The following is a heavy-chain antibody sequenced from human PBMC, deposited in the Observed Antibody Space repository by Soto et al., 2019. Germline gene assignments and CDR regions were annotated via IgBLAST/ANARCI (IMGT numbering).Heavy chain of an antibody. J-gene: IGHJ3*01. V-gene: IGHV3-33*01. CDR2: SWHDGRHL. CDR3: ARDWGACTPGECYSHGFDL. CDR1: GFTLDTYG. D-gene: IGHD2-21*01. Sequence: QEQLVESGGGMVQPGGSLRLSCAVSGFTLDTYGMHWVRQAAGQGLGWVAVSWHDGRHLDYANSVRGRFTVFRDASKNTLFLEMNGLRGDDTAVYYCARDWGACTPGECYSHGFDLWGQGTLVTVSS.